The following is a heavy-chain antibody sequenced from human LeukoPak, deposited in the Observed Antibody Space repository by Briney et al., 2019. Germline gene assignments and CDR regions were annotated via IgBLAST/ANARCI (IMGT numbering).Heavy chain of an antibody. Sequence: GGSLRLSCAASGFTFSRYWMSWVRQTPGKGLEWVANIKEDGGEKYYVDSVKGRFTISRDNAKSSLFLQMNSLRTEDTAVYYCATTRGFDYWGQGTLVTVSP. J-gene: IGHJ4*02. D-gene: IGHD1-1*01. V-gene: IGHV3-7*03. CDR1: GFTFSRYW. CDR3: ATTRGFDY. CDR2: IKEDGGEK.